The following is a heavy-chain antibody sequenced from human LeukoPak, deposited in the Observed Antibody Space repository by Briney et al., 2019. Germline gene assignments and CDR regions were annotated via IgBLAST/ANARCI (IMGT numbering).Heavy chain of an antibody. D-gene: IGHD3-22*01. CDR3: ARALQPYYYDSSGESYFDY. J-gene: IGHJ4*02. V-gene: IGHV6-1*01. CDR2: TYYRSKWYN. Sequence: SQTLSLTCAISGDSVSSNSAAWNWIRQSPSRGLEWLGRTYYRSKWYNDYAVSVKSRITINPDTSKNQFSLQLNSVTPEDTAVYYCARALQPYYYDSSGESYFDYWGQGTLVTVSS. CDR1: GDSVSSNSAA.